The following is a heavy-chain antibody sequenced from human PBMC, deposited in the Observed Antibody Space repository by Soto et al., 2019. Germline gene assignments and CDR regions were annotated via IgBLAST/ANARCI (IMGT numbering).Heavy chain of an antibody. CDR2: INPNSGDA. CDR1: GYTFSDYY. J-gene: IGHJ6*03. Sequence: QVQLVQSGAEVKKPGASVTVSCKASGYTFSDYYLHWVRQAPGQGPEWMGRINPNSGDAKFAQKFQGRVTMTRATSVGPAFVELNWLKSDDTAVYYCARESGGATATLDYYYFYMDVWGKGTTVTVSS. CDR3: ARESGGATATLDYYYFYMDV. D-gene: IGHD5-12*01. V-gene: IGHV1-2*06.